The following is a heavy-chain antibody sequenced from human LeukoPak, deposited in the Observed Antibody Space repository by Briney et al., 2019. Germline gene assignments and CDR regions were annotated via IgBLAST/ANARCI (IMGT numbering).Heavy chain of an antibody. D-gene: IGHD3-22*01. CDR3: AREDSSGYYYYYYMDV. J-gene: IGHJ6*03. CDR1: GGSIISGSYY. CDR2: IYTSGST. Sequence: SQTLSLTCTVSGGSIISGSYYWSWIRQPAGKGPEWIGRIYTSGSTNYNPSLKSRVTISADTSKNQFSLRLSSVTAADTAVYYCAREDSSGYYYYYYMDVWGKGTTVTISS. V-gene: IGHV4-61*02.